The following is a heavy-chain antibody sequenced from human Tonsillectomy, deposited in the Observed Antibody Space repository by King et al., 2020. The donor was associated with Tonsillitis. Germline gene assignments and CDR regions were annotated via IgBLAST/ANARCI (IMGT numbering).Heavy chain of an antibody. Sequence: VTLKESGPALVKPTQTLTLTCTFSGFSLSTTTMCVSWIRQPPGKALEWLARIDWDDDKYYSPSLKTRLTISKDTSKNQVVLTMTNMDPVDTATYYFALTACGYTYGFFDYWGQGTLVTVSS. CDR3: ALTACGYTYGFFDY. V-gene: IGHV2-70*11. CDR1: GFSLSTTTMC. CDR2: IDWDDDK. D-gene: IGHD5-18*01. J-gene: IGHJ4*02.